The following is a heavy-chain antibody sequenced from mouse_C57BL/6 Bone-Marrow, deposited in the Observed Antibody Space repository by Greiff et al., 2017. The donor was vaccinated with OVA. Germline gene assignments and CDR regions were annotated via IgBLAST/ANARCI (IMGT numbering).Heavy chain of an antibody. J-gene: IGHJ4*01. CDR1: GFTFSDYY. V-gene: IGHV5-12*01. Sequence: DVHLVESGGGLVQPGGSLKLSCAASGFTFSDYYMYWVRQTPEKRLEWVAYISNGGGSTYYPDTVKGRFTISRDTAKNTLYLQMSRLKSEDTAMYYCARHGRFYDGYYFYAMDYWGQGTSVTVSS. CDR2: ISNGGGST. D-gene: IGHD2-3*01. CDR3: ARHGRFYDGYYFYAMDY.